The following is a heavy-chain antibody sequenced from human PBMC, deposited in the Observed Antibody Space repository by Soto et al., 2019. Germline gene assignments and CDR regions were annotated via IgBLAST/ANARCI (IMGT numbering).Heavy chain of an antibody. Sequence: GGSLRLSCAASGFTFSSYGMHWVRQAPGKGLEWVAVISYDGSNKYYADSVKGRFTISRGNSKNTLYLQMNSLRAEDTAVYYCAGAYYYDSSGLNWFDPWGQGTLVTVSS. D-gene: IGHD3-22*01. J-gene: IGHJ5*02. CDR3: AGAYYYDSSGLNWFDP. CDR2: ISYDGSNK. V-gene: IGHV3-30*03. CDR1: GFTFSSYG.